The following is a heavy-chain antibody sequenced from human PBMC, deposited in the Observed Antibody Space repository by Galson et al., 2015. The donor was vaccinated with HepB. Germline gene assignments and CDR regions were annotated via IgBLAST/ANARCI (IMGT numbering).Heavy chain of an antibody. CDR2: MNPNSGNT. V-gene: IGHV1-8*01. D-gene: IGHD3-3*01. Sequence: SVKVSCKASGSTFTSYDINWVRQATGQGLEWMGWMNPNSGNTGYAQKFQGRVTMTRNTSISTAYMELSSLRSEDTAVYYCARGSGDAEPYDFWSGYGYYYYGMDVWGQGTTVTVSS. J-gene: IGHJ6*02. CDR3: ARGSGDAEPYDFWSGYGYYYYGMDV. CDR1: GSTFTSYD.